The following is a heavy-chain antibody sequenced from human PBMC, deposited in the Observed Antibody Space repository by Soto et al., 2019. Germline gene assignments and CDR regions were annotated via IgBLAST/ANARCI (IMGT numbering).Heavy chain of an antibody. CDR1: GFTFSSYA. CDR2: ISYDGSNK. CDR3: ARSPGYGLYYFDY. Sequence: QVQLVESGGGVVQPGRSLRLSCAASGFTFSSYAMHWVRQAPGKGLEWVAVISYDGSNKYYADSVKGRFTISRDNSKNTLYLQMNSLRAEDTAVYYCARSPGYGLYYFDYWGQRTLVTVSS. D-gene: IGHD2-8*01. V-gene: IGHV3-30-3*01. J-gene: IGHJ4*02.